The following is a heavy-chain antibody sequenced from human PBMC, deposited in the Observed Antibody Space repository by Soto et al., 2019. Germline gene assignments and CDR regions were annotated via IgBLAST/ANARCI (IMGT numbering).Heavy chain of an antibody. CDR1: GGTFSSYA. Sequence: QVQLVQSGAEVKKPGSSVKVSCKASGGTFSSYAISWVRQAPGQGLEWMGGIIPIFGTANYAQKFQGRVTITEDESRGKADVELSSLRSEYTGVYYCTRGSGHERFEYWGQGTLVTVST. V-gene: IGHV1-69*01. D-gene: IGHD5-12*01. J-gene: IGHJ4*02. CDR3: TRGSGHERFEY. CDR2: IIPIFGTA.